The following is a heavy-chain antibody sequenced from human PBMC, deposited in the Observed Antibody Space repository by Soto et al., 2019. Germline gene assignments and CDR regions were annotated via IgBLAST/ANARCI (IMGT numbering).Heavy chain of an antibody. J-gene: IGHJ6*02. D-gene: IGHD6-13*01. V-gene: IGHV4-31*03. CDR2: IYYSGST. Sequence: SETLSLTCTVSGGSISSGGYYWSWIRQHPGKGLEWIGYIYYSGSTYYNPSLKSRVTISVDTSKNQFSLKLSSVTAADTAVYYCARDRASSSWLRPGYYGMDVWGQGTTVTVSS. CDR3: ARDRASSSWLRPGYYGMDV. CDR1: GGSISSGGYY.